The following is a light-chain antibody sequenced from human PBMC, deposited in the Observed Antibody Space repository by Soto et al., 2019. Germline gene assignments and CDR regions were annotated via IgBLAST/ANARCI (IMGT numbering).Light chain of an antibody. J-gene: IGLJ1*01. V-gene: IGLV2-14*01. Sequence: QSALTQPASVSGSPGQSITISCTGTSSDVGGYNYVSWYQQHPGKAPKLMIYEVSNRPSGVSNRFSGSKSGNTGSLTISGLQAEDEADYYCSSYTSSSIDYVFGTGTKLTVL. CDR1: SSDVGGYNY. CDR3: SSYTSSSIDYV. CDR2: EVS.